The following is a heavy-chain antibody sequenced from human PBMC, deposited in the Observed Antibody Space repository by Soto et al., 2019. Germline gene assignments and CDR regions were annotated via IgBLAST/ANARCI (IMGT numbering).Heavy chain of an antibody. D-gene: IGHD3-3*01. Sequence: GASVKVSCKTSGFMFTSSAVQWVRQASGQRLEWIGWLVVGSGNTHYAQHFQERVTLTRDMSTGTAYVELSSLRSEDTAVYYCAAVPVLRFLKWLPAYFNYWGQGTLVTVSS. CDR1: GFMFTSSA. CDR2: LVVGSGNT. V-gene: IGHV1-58*01. CDR3: AAVPVLRFLKWLPAYFNY. J-gene: IGHJ4*02.